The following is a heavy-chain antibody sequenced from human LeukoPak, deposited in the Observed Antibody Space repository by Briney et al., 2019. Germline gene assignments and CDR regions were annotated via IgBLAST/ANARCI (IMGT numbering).Heavy chain of an antibody. CDR3: AKGQLVDYGMDV. Sequence: PGGSLRLSCAASGFPFNTYVMHWVRQAPGKGLEWVALTSYDGSNKFYADSVRGRFTISRDNSKNTLFLQMNGLRAEDTAVYYCAKGQLVDYGMDVWGQGTTVTVSS. V-gene: IGHV3-30*18. CDR1: GFPFNTYV. D-gene: IGHD6-6*01. CDR2: TSYDGSNK. J-gene: IGHJ6*02.